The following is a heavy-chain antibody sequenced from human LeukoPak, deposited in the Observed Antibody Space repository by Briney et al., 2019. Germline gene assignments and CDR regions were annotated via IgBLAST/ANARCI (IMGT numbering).Heavy chain of an antibody. CDR1: GFTVSSNY. Sequence: GGSLRLSCAAPGFTVSSNYMSWVRQAPGKGLEWVSVIFGGEGTYYADSVKGRFTISRDNSKNTVYLQMNSLRAEDTAVYYCAREKISGEYNDAFDIWGQGTMVTVSS. CDR3: AREKISGEYNDAFDI. D-gene: IGHD7-27*01. CDR2: IFGGEGT. J-gene: IGHJ3*02. V-gene: IGHV3-53*01.